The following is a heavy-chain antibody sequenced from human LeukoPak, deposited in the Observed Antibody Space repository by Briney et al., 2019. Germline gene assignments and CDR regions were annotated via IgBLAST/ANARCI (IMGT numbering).Heavy chain of an antibody. V-gene: IGHV3-30*02. CDR2: IRYDGSNK. CDR3: AKDQRCGITMVRGVPVD. CDR1: GFTFSSYG. Sequence: GGSLRLSCAASGFTFSSYGMHWVRQAPGKGLEWVAFIRYDGSNKYYADSVKGRFTISRDNSKNTLYLQMNSLRAEDTAVYYCAKDQRCGITMVRGVPVDWGQGTLVTVSS. D-gene: IGHD3-10*01. J-gene: IGHJ4*02.